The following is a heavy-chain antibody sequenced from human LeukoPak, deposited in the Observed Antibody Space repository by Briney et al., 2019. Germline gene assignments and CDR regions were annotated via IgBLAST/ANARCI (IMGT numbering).Heavy chain of an antibody. CDR3: VKAPLGSCIGARCYYLDV. V-gene: IGHV3-23*01. D-gene: IGHD2-15*01. CDR2: ISGSDPGT. J-gene: IGHJ6*03. Sequence: PGGSLTLSCAASGFNFDTYALSWVRQFPRNGLEWVAAISGSDPGTYHADSVKVRFTISRDNSKNTLYLQMNNLRAEDTAIYYCVKAPLGSCIGARCYYLDVWGKGTPVTVSS. CDR1: GFNFDTYA.